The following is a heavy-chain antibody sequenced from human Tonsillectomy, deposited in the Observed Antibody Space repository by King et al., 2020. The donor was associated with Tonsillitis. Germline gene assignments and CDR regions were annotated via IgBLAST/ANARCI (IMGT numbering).Heavy chain of an antibody. V-gene: IGHV1-24*01. CDR2: YDPEDGKT. Sequence: QLVQSGAEVKKPGTSVMVSCKVSGYTLTAISMHWVRQSPGKGLEWIGGYDPEDGKTVYAQRFQGRVTMTEDTSTDTAYMELSSLRSEDTAVYYCATDTKVDYYGMDVWGQGTTVIVSS. CDR3: ATDTKVDYYGMDV. CDR1: GYTLTAIS. J-gene: IGHJ6*02.